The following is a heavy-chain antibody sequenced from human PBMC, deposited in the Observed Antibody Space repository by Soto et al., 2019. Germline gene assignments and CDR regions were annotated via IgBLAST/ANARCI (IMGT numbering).Heavy chain of an antibody. J-gene: IGHJ4*02. CDR1: GGTFSSYP. CDR3: AMIDYSSGSDY. Sequence: QVQLVQSGAEVKKPRSSVKVSCKASGGTFSSYPLSWVRQAPGQGLEWMGGIIPIFGTTKYAQKFQGRVTIIADESTTTAYMELSSLRSEDTAVYYCAMIDYSSGSDYWGQGTLVTVSS. CDR2: IIPIFGTT. D-gene: IGHD6-19*01. V-gene: IGHV1-69*01.